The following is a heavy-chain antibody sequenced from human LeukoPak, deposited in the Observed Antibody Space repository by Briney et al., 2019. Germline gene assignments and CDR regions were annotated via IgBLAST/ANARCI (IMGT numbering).Heavy chain of an antibody. CDR3: ARGGTSDAFDI. CDR1: GYTFTSYD. Sequence: ASVKVSCKASGYTFTSYDINWVRQATGQGPEWMGWMNPNRGNTGYAQKVQGRVTMTRNTSISTAYMELSSLSSEDTAVYYCARGGTSDAFDIWGQGTMVTVSS. CDR2: MNPNRGNT. D-gene: IGHD1-1*01. J-gene: IGHJ3*02. V-gene: IGHV1-8*01.